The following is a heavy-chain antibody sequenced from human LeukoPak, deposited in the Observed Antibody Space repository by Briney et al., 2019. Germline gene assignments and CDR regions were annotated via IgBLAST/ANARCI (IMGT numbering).Heavy chain of an antibody. D-gene: IGHD3-22*01. CDR2: IYPGDSDT. Sequence: GESLKISCKGSGYSFTSYWISWVRQMPGKGLEWMGIIYPGDSDTRYSPSFQGQVTISADKSISTAYLQWSSLKASDTAMYYCARHVLHYYDSSGYYPDYWGQGTLVTVSS. CDR1: GYSFTSYW. V-gene: IGHV5-51*01. CDR3: ARHVLHYYDSSGYYPDY. J-gene: IGHJ4*02.